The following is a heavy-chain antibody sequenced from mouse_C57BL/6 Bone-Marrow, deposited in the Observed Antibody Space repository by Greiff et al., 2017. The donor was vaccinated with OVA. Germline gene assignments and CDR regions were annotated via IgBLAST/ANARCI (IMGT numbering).Heavy chain of an antibody. CDR3: ARRGGSSPFAY. D-gene: IGHD1-1*01. J-gene: IGHJ3*01. CDR2: ISNGGGST. V-gene: IGHV5-12*01. CDR1: GFTFSDYY. Sequence: EVKLEESGGGLVQPGGSLKLSCAASGFTFSDYYMYWVRQTPEKRLEWVAYISNGGGSTYYPDTVKGRFTISRDNAKNTLYLQMSRLKSEDTAMYYCARRGGSSPFAYWGQGTLVTVSA.